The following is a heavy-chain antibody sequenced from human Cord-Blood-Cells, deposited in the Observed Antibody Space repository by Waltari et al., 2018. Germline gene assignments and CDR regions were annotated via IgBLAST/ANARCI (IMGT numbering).Heavy chain of an antibody. V-gene: IGHV4-34*01. J-gene: IGHJ3*02. Sequence: QVQLQQWGAGLLKPSETLSLTCAVYGGSFSGYYWSWIRQPPGKGLGWIGEINHSGSTNYNPPLKRRVTISVDTSKNQFSLKLSSVTAADTAVYYCARGLNDAFDIWGQGTMVTVSS. CDR2: INHSGST. CDR1: GGSFSGYY. CDR3: ARGLNDAFDI.